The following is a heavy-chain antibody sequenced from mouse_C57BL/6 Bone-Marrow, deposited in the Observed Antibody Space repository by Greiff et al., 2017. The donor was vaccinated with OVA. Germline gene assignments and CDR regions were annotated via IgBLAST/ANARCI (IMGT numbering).Heavy chain of an antibody. Sequence: VQLQQSGPELVKPGASVKISCKASGYSFTGYYMNWVKQSPEKSLEWIGEINPSTGGTTYNQKFKAKATLTVDKSSSTAYMQLKSLTSEGSAVYYCARGGTRPFAYWGQGTRVTVSA. J-gene: IGHJ3*01. D-gene: IGHD4-1*01. CDR3: ARGGTRPFAY. CDR1: GYSFTGYY. CDR2: INPSTGGT. V-gene: IGHV1-42*01.